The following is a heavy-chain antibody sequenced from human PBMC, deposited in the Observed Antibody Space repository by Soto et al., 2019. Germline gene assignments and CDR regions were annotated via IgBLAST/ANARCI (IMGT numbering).Heavy chain of an antibody. D-gene: IGHD3-22*01. CDR1: GFTFSSYW. CDR2: INSDGSST. J-gene: IGHJ3*02. Sequence: GGSLRLSCAASGFTFSSYWMHWVRQAPGKGLVWVSRINSDGSSTSYADSVKGRFTISRDNAKNTLYLQMNSLRAEDTAVYYCARVLYYYDSSGYEYAFDIWGQGTMVTVSS. CDR3: ARVLYYYDSSGYEYAFDI. V-gene: IGHV3-74*01.